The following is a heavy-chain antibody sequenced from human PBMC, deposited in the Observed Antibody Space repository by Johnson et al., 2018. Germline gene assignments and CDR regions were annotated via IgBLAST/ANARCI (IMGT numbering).Heavy chain of an antibody. Sequence: QVQLVQSGGGVVQPGRSLRLSCAASGFTFSSYGMHWVRQAPGKGLEWVAVIWYDGSNKYSADSVKGRFTISRDNSKNTRYLQMNSLRAEDTGVYYCARVRPVAATRGEYYMDVWGKGTTVTVSS. CDR1: GFTFSSYG. J-gene: IGHJ6*03. V-gene: IGHV3-33*01. CDR2: IWYDGSNK. CDR3: ARVRPVAATRGEYYMDV. D-gene: IGHD2-15*01.